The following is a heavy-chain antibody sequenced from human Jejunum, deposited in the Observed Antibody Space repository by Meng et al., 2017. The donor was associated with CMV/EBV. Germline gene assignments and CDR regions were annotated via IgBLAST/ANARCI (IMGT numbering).Heavy chain of an antibody. J-gene: IGHJ4*02. Sequence: SGVGVGWVRQPPGKALEWLALIYWDDDKRHNPSLKTSLTVTKDNSKKQVVLTMTNVEPADAATYYCAHVSYYYDSSAYTRRWYFDYWGQGTLVTVSS. CDR3: AHVSYYYDSSAYTRRWYFDY. V-gene: IGHV2-5*02. D-gene: IGHD3-22*01. CDR1: SGVG. CDR2: IYWDDDK.